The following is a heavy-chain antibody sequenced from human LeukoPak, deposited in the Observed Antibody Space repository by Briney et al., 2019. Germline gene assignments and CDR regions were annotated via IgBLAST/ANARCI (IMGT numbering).Heavy chain of an antibody. V-gene: IGHV3-7*01. CDR3: ARDRPRIAVAGTGAGPAFDI. Sequence: GSLRLSCAASGFTFSSYWMSWVRQAPGNGLEWVANIKQDGSEKYYVDSVKGRFTISRDNAKNSLYLQMNSLRAEDTAVYYCARDRPRIAVAGTGAGPAFDIWGQGTMVTVSS. CDR2: IKQDGSEK. D-gene: IGHD6-19*01. J-gene: IGHJ3*02. CDR1: GFTFSSYW.